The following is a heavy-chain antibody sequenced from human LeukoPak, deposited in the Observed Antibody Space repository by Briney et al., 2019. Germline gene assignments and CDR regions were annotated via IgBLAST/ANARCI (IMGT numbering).Heavy chain of an antibody. J-gene: IGHJ4*02. CDR3: ARDGNGYYFDY. V-gene: IGHV1-69*13. D-gene: IGHD1-1*01. CDR1: GYTFTGYY. Sequence: GASVKVSCKASGYTFTGYYMHWVRQAPGQGLEWMGGIIPIFGTANYAQEFQGRVTITADESTSTAYMELSSLRSEDTAVYYCARDGNGYYFDYWGQGTLVTVSS. CDR2: IIPIFGTA.